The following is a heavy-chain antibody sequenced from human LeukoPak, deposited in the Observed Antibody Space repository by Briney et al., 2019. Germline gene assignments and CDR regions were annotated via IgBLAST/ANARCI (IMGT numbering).Heavy chain of an antibody. Sequence: GGSLRLSCAASGFTFSDYYMSWIRQAPGKGLEWVSYISSSGNTIYYADSVKGRFTISRDNAKNSLYLQMNSLRAEDTAVYYCARGYNWNAIYFDYWGQGTLVTVSS. CDR3: ARGYNWNAIYFDY. J-gene: IGHJ4*02. D-gene: IGHD1-1*01. V-gene: IGHV3-11*01. CDR1: GFTFSDYY. CDR2: ISSSGNTI.